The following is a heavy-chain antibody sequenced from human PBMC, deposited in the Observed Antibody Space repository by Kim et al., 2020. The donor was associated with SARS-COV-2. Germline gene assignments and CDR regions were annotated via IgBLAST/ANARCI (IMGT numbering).Heavy chain of an antibody. J-gene: IGHJ1*01. Sequence: GGSLRLSCAASGFSFSSYAMNWVRQAPGKGLEWVSTISGSGGSTYYADSVKGRFTMSRDNSKNTLYLQMNSLRAEDTAVYYCAEYSSNYWGQGTLVTVSS. CDR1: GFSFSSYA. CDR3: AEYSSNY. V-gene: IGHV3-23*01. D-gene: IGHD6-6*01. CDR2: ISGSGGST.